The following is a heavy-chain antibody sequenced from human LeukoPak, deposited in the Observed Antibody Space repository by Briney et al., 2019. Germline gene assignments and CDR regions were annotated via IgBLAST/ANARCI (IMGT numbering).Heavy chain of an antibody. J-gene: IGHJ4*02. CDR3: AKAVVIVPTATPFDY. CDR2: ISGRGANS. CDR1: GFTFSSYA. V-gene: IGHV3-23*01. D-gene: IGHD2-2*01. Sequence: GGSLRLSCAASGFTFSSYATSWVRQAPGKGLEWVSAISGRGANSYYADSVKGRFTISRDNSKNTLYMQMNSLRAEDTAVYYCAKAVVIVPTATPFDYWGQGTLVTVSS.